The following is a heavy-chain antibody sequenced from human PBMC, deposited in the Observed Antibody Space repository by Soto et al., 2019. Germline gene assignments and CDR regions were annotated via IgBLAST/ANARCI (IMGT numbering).Heavy chain of an antibody. CDR3: ARAEYSSSPGEFDY. D-gene: IGHD6-6*01. CDR2: IYSGGST. CDR1: GFTVSSNY. Sequence: GGSLRLSCAASGFTVSSNYMSWVRQAPGKGLEWVSVIYSGGSTYYADSVKGRFTISRDNSKNTLYLQMNSLRAEDTAVYYCARAEYSSSPGEFDYWGQGTLVTVSS. J-gene: IGHJ4*02. V-gene: IGHV3-66*01.